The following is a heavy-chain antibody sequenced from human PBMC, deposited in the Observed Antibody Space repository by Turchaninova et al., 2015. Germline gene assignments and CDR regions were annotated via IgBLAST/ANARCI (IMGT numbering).Heavy chain of an antibody. Sequence: LVDSGGGLEKPGGSLRVSCEASDYIFNNAWMNWVRQAPGRGLEWVGRIKTKKSGGTTDFAAPVKGRFTISRDDSKNTLYLQMNNLKIEDTAVYYCTTGLDQYFDFWGQGLLVTVSS. CDR2: IKTKKSGGTT. D-gene: IGHD1-1*01. CDR1: DYIFNNAW. J-gene: IGHJ4*02. CDR3: TTGLDQYFDF. V-gene: IGHV3-15*07.